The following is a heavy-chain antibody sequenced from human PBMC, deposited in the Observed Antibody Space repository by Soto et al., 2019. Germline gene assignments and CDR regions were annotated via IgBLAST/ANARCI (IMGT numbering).Heavy chain of an antibody. CDR1: GGSIRSGDSY. Sequence: NPSETLSLTCTVSGGSIRSGDSYWSWIRQPPGKGLEWIGYIYYRGSTYYNPSLKSRVTISLDTSKNQFSLNLSSVTAADTAVYYCARTHYSDRSGTDYWGQGTLVTVSS. CDR3: ARTHYSDRSGTDY. CDR2: IYYRGST. J-gene: IGHJ4*02. V-gene: IGHV4-30-4*01. D-gene: IGHD3-22*01.